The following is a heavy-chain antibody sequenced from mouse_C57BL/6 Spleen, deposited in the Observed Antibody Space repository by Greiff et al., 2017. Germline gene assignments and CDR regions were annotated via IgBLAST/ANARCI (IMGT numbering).Heavy chain of an antibody. Sequence: EVQRVESGGGLVKPGGSLKLSCAASGFTFSDYGMHWVRQAPEKGLEWVAYISSGSSTIYYADTVKGRFTISRDNAKNTLFLQMTSLRSEDTAMYYCARGDWDGYWYFDVWGTGTTVTVSS. V-gene: IGHV5-17*01. J-gene: IGHJ1*03. D-gene: IGHD4-1*01. CDR2: ISSGSSTI. CDR3: ARGDWDGYWYFDV. CDR1: GFTFSDYG.